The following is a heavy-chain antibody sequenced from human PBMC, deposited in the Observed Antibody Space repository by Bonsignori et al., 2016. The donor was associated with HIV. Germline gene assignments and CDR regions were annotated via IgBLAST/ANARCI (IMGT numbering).Heavy chain of an antibody. CDR2: IYHSGST. V-gene: IGHV4-38-2*01. J-gene: IGHJ5*02. CDR1: GYSISSGYY. D-gene: IGHD3-22*01. Sequence: SETLSLTCAVSGYSISSGYYWGWIRQPPGKGLEWIGSIYHSGSTYYNPSLKSRVTISVDTSKNQFSLKLSSVTAADTAVYYCARHSFYDSSGYKFDPWGQGTLVTVSS. CDR3: ARHSFYDSSGYKFDP.